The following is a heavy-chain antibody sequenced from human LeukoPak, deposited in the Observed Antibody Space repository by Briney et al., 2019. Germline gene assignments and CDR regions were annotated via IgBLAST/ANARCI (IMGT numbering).Heavy chain of an antibody. V-gene: IGHV1-2*02. Sequence: ASVKVSCKASGYTFTGYYMHWVRQAPGQGLEWMGWINPNSGGTNYAQKFQGRVTMTRDTSISTAYRELSRLRSDDTAVYYCAGVSIADNLAPFDYWGQGTLVTVPS. D-gene: IGHD6-6*01. CDR3: AGVSIADNLAPFDY. CDR2: INPNSGGT. CDR1: GYTFTGYY. J-gene: IGHJ4*02.